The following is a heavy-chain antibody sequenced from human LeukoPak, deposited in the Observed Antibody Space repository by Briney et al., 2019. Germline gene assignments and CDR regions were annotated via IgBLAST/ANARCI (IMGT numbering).Heavy chain of an antibody. V-gene: IGHV3-48*02. CDR3: ARGLHSSGYYYVYYYYGMDV. J-gene: IGHJ6*02. CDR2: ISSSSSTI. CDR1: GFTFSSYS. D-gene: IGHD3-22*01. Sequence: GGSLRLSCAASGFTFSSYSMNWVRQAPGKGLEWVSYISSSSSTIYYADSVKGRFTISRDNAKNLLYLQMNSLRDEDTAVYYCARGLHSSGYYYVYYYYGMDVWGQGTTVTVSS.